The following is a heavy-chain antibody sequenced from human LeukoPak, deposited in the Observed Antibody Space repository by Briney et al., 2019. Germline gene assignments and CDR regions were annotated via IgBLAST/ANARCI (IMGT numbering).Heavy chain of an antibody. D-gene: IGHD5-18*01. V-gene: IGHV3-23*01. Sequence: GGSLRLSCAASGFTFSSYAMSWVRQAPGKGLEWVSATSGSGGSTYYADSVKGRFSISRDNSKNTLYLQMNSLRAEDTAVYYCAKLTNTASDFDYWGQGALVTVSS. CDR2: TSGSGGST. CDR1: GFTFSSYA. J-gene: IGHJ4*02. CDR3: AKLTNTASDFDY.